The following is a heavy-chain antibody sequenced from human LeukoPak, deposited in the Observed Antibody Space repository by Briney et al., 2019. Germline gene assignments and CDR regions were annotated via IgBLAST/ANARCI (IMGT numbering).Heavy chain of an antibody. CDR1: GGPLRTYS. D-gene: IGHD3-10*01. J-gene: IGHJ4*02. V-gene: IGHV4-59*01. Sequence: PSETLSLTCAVSGGPLRTYSYGSRMREPPGKGLECIGFMYSCWRTIYNLPLKSLFTMPGDTSKNQFSLRLNSVTAVDTAVYYCATGSYPFEYWGQGTLVTVSS. CDR2: MYSCWRT. CDR3: ATGSYPFEY.